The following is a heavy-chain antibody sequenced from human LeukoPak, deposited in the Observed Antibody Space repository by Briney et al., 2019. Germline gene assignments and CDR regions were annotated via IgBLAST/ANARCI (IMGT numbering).Heavy chain of an antibody. CDR3: ARHVGMATITSTDAFDI. D-gene: IGHD5-12*01. V-gene: IGHV4-34*01. J-gene: IGHJ3*02. CDR1: GGSFSGYY. Sequence: SETLSLTCAVYGGSFSGYYWSWIRQPPGKGLEWIGEINHSGSTNYNPSLKSRVTISVDTSKNQFSLKLSSVTAADTAVYYCARHVGMATITSTDAFDICGQGTMVTVSS. CDR2: INHSGST.